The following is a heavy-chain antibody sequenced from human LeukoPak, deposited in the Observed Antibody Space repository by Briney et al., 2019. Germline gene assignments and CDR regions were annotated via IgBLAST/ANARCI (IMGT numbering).Heavy chain of an antibody. CDR2: INHSGST. J-gene: IGHJ6*03. CDR1: GGSFSGYY. V-gene: IGHV4-34*01. Sequence: SETLSLTCAVYGGSFSGYYWSWIRQPPGKGLEWIGEINHSGSTYYNPSLKSRVTISVDTSKNQFSLKLSSVTAADTAVYYCARGRPYYYDSSGYYYGVGYYYVDVWGKGTTVTVSS. CDR3: ARGRPYYYDSSGYYYGVGYYYVDV. D-gene: IGHD3-22*01.